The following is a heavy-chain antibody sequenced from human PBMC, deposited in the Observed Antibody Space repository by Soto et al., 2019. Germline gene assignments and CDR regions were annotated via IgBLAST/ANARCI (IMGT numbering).Heavy chain of an antibody. V-gene: IGHV4-4*02. CDR2: IYHSGST. J-gene: IGHJ4*02. CDR3: ARVAVAGTRVDY. D-gene: IGHD6-19*01. CDR1: GGSISCSDC. Sequence: SETMSLTCAVSGGSISCSDCWSWVRQPAGKGLEWIGEIYHSGSTNYNPSLKSRVTISVDKSKNQFSLKLSSVTAADTAVYYCARVAVAGTRVDYWGQGTLVTVSS.